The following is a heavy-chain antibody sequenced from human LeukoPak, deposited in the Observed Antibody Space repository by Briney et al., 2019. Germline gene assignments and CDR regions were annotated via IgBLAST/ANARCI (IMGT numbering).Heavy chain of an antibody. J-gene: IGHJ5*02. D-gene: IGHD1-26*01. CDR2: IYSGGST. CDR3: AKDGGRYSGGGLRFDP. Sequence: PGGSLRLSCAASGFTVSSNYMSWVRQAPGKGLEWVSVIYSGGSTYYADSVKGRFTISRDNSKNTLYLQMNSLRAEYTAVYYWAKDGGRYSGGGLRFDPLGQGTLVNVSS. CDR1: GFTVSSNY. V-gene: IGHV3-53*05.